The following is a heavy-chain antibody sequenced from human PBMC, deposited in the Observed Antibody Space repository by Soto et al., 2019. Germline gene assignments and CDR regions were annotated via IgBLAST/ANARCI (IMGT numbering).Heavy chain of an antibody. CDR3: ARDSSSWYEGFDY. V-gene: IGHV3-21*01. CDR2: NISSSSYI. CDR1: GFTSSTSG. J-gene: IGHJ4*02. D-gene: IGHD6-13*01. Sequence: GGSLRLSCAASGFTSSTSGMNWVRQAPGKGLEWDTSNISSSSYIYYTDSVKGRFTISRDNAKNSLYLQTNSLRAEDTAVYYCARDSSSWYEGFDYWGQGTLVTVSS.